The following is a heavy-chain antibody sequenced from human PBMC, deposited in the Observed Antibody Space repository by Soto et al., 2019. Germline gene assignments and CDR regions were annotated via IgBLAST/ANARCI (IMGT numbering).Heavy chain of an antibody. Sequence: SSVEVSCKASGYTFTSYRISWVLQAPGQGLEWMGWISAYNGNTNYAQKLQGRVTMTTDTSTSTAYMELRSLRSDDTAVYYCARDGEAAAGTGAGDYWGQGTLVTVSS. CDR3: ARDGEAAAGTGAGDY. D-gene: IGHD6-13*01. CDR2: ISAYNGNT. CDR1: GYTFTSYR. V-gene: IGHV1-18*04. J-gene: IGHJ4*02.